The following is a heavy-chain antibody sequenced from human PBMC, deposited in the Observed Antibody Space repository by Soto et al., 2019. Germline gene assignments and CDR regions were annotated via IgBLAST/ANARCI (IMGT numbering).Heavy chain of an antibody. CDR1: GFTVSSYA. CDR3: AKLGIGGVIVPFDY. V-gene: IGHV3-23*01. Sequence: EVQLLESGGGLVQLGGSLRLSCAASGFTVSSYAMSWVRQAPGKGLEWVSAFSGSGGTTYYADSVKGRFTISRDNSKNTLYLQMNSLRAEDTAVYYCAKLGIGGVIVPFDYWGQGTLVTVSS. D-gene: IGHD3-16*02. J-gene: IGHJ4*02. CDR2: FSGSGGTT.